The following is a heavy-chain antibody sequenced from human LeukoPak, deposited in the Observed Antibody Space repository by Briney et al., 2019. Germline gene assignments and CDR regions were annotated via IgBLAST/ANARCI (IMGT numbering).Heavy chain of an antibody. V-gene: IGHV4-59*01. D-gene: IGHD6-19*01. CDR3: ARSGGWGGYNWFDP. J-gene: IGHJ5*02. CDR2: IYYSGST. CDR1: GGSISSYY. Sequence: PSETLSLTCTVSGGSISSYYWSWIRQPPGKGLEWIGYIYYSGSTNYNPSLKSRVTISVDTSKNQFSLKLSSVTAADTAVYYCARSGGWGGYNWFDPWGQGTLVTVSS.